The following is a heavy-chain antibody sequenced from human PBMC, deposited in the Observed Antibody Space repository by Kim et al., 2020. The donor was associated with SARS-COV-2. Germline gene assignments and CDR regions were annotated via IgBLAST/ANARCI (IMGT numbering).Heavy chain of an antibody. CDR2: IRSKAYGGTT. CDR1: GFTFDGYA. V-gene: IGHV3-49*04. D-gene: IGHD6-13*01. CDR3: TRGVTPSSSWYDDYYYYYMDV. J-gene: IGHJ6*03. Sequence: GGSLRLSCTASGFTFDGYAMNWVRQAPGKGLEWVGFIRSKAYGGTTEYAASVKGIFTISRDDSKSIAYLQMNSLKTEDTTVYYCTRGVTPSSSWYDDYYYYYMDVWGKGTTVTVSS.